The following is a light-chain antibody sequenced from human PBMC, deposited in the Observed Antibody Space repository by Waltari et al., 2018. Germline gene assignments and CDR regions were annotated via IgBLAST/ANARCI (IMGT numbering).Light chain of an antibody. J-gene: IGKJ4*01. V-gene: IGKV3-20*01. CDR1: PSVSGGY. CDR2: DAS. Sequence: ESLLTQYPGTLSLSPGERATLSCRASPSVSGGYLAWYQQRPGQAPRFLIYDASSRATGISDRFSGSGSGTDFTLTISRLEPEDFAVYNCQQYSSSPLTFGGGTKVEIK. CDR3: QQYSSSPLT.